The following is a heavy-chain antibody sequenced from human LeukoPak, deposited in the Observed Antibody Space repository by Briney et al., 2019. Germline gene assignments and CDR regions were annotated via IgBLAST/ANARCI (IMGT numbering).Heavy chain of an antibody. CDR2: IYYSGST. V-gene: IGHV4-39*01. CDR3: ARTTEARMFDP. D-gene: IGHD1-14*01. J-gene: IGHJ5*02. Sequence: PSETLSLTCTVSGGSISSSSYYWGWIRQPPGKGLEWIGGIYYSGSTYYNPSLKSRVTISIDTSKNQFSLGLNSVIAADTAVYYCARTTEARMFDPWGQGTLVTVSS. CDR1: GGSISSSSYY.